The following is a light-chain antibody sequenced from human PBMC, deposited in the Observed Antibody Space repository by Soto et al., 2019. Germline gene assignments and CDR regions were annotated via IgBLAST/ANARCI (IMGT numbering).Light chain of an antibody. V-gene: IGKV1-5*03. J-gene: IGKJ1*01. CDR3: QQYNTYRT. Sequence: DIQMTQSPSTLSASVGDRLTITCRASQSVGTSLAWYQQKAGIAPKLLIYQASSLKNGVPSRFSGSGSGTEFTLTISSLQPDGFATYYCQQYNTYRTFGQGTKVEIK. CDR2: QAS. CDR1: QSVGTS.